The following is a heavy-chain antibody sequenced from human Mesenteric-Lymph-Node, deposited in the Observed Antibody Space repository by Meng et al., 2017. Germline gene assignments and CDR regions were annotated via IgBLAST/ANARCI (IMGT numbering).Heavy chain of an antibody. CDR1: GGSISSSNW. J-gene: IGHJ6*02. Sequence: SETLSPTCVVSGGSISSSNWWSWVRQPPGKRLEWSGKIYHSASTNYNPSLKSRVTISVDTSKNQFSLKLSSVTAADTAVYYCARGRGRGYSNYYYGMDVWGQGTTVTVSS. V-gene: IGHV4/OR15-8*01. CDR2: IYHSAST. CDR3: ARGRGRGYSNYYYGMDV. D-gene: IGHD5-18*01.